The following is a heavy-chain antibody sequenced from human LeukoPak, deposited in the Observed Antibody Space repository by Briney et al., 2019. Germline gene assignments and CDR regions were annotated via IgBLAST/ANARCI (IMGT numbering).Heavy chain of an antibody. Sequence: WASVKVSCKASGYTFTSYGITWVRQAPGQGLEWMGWISVDNGNTNYAQKFQGRLTMTADTSTSTAYMDLRGLRSDDTAVYYCARGRFPGSGSRYNSFDYWGQGTLVTVSS. D-gene: IGHD3-10*01. J-gene: IGHJ4*02. V-gene: IGHV1-18*01. CDR3: ARGRFPGSGSRYNSFDY. CDR1: GYTFTSYG. CDR2: ISVDNGNT.